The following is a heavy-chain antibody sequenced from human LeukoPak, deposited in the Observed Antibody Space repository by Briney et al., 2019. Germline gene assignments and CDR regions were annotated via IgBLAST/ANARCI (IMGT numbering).Heavy chain of an antibody. Sequence: SETLSLTCTVSGGSISSYYWTWLRQPPGKGLEWIGFVYNTGSTNYNPSLKSRVTISFDTSKNQFSLKLNSVTAADTAVYYCARRNILTEGEAFDIWGQGTMVTVSS. J-gene: IGHJ3*02. CDR1: GGSISSYY. D-gene: IGHD3-9*01. V-gene: IGHV4-59*08. CDR3: ARRNILTEGEAFDI. CDR2: VYNTGST.